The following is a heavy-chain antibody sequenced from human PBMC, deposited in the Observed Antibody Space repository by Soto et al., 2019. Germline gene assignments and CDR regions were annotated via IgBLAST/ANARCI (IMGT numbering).Heavy chain of an antibody. CDR2: IGTAGDT. CDR1: GFTFSSYD. J-gene: IGHJ6*03. CDR3: ARGFGPFYYMDV. D-gene: IGHD3-10*01. V-gene: IGHV3-13*01. Sequence: GGSLRLSCAASGFTFSSYDMHWVRQATGKGLEWVSAIGTAGDTYYPGSVKGRFTISREKANNSLYLQMNSLLAGDTAVYYCARGFGPFYYMDVWGKGTTVTVSS.